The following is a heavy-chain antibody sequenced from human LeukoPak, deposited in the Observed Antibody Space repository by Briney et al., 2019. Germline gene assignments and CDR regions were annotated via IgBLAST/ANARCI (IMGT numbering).Heavy chain of an antibody. CDR1: GFTFSRSA. CDR2: INPNSGGT. D-gene: IGHD3-22*01. CDR3: ARETYYYDSSGYHDAFDI. J-gene: IGHJ3*02. Sequence: ASVKVSCKASGFTFSRSAVQWVRQARGQRLEWMGWINPNSGGTNYAQKFQGRVTMTRDTSISTAYMELSRLRSDDTAVYYCARETYYYDSSGYHDAFDIWGQGTMVTVSS. V-gene: IGHV1-2*02.